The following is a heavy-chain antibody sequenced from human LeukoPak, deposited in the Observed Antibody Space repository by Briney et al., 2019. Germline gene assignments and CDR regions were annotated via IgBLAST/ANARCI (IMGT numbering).Heavy chain of an antibody. CDR2: ISGSGGST. CDR1: GFTFSDYA. J-gene: IGHJ4*02. Sequence: GGSLRLSCAASGFTFSDYAMSWVRVRQAPGQGLEWVSAISGSGGSTYYADSVKGRFTISRDNSKNTLYLQMNSLRAEDTAVYYCAKGQATSVVVPAANDYWGQGTLVTVSS. V-gene: IGHV3-23*01. CDR3: AKGQATSVVVPAANDY. D-gene: IGHD2-2*01.